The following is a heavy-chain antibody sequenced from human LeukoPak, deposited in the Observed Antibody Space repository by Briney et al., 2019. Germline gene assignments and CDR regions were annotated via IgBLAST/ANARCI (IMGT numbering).Heavy chain of an antibody. Sequence: PSETLSLTCTVSGGSISSYYWSWIRQPPGKGLEWIGYIYYSGSTNYNPSLKSRVTISVDTSKNQFSLKLSSVTAADTAVYYCARVADYYDSSGYYPNWGQGTLVTVSS. CDR2: IYYSGST. V-gene: IGHV4-59*12. CDR1: GGSISSYY. J-gene: IGHJ4*02. CDR3: ARVADYYDSSGYYPN. D-gene: IGHD3-22*01.